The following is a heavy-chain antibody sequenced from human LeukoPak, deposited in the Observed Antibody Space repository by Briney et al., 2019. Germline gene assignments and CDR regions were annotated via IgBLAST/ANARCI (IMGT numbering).Heavy chain of an antibody. CDR1: GFIFSNYA. Sequence: GGSLRLSCAASGFIFSNYAMHWVRQAPGKGLDWVAVISFDGSNIYYADSAKGRFTISRDNSRSILYLQMNSLRPEDTAVYSCARSFFQWNYGSCLDSWGQGTLVTVSS. CDR2: ISFDGSNI. CDR3: ARSFFQWNYGSCLDS. V-gene: IGHV3-30*04. D-gene: IGHD1-7*01. J-gene: IGHJ4*02.